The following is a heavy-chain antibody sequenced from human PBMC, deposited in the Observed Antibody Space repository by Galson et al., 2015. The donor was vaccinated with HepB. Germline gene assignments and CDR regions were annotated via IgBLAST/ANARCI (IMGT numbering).Heavy chain of an antibody. D-gene: IGHD2-2*01. CDR1: NYTFTSYG. CDR3: ASDVGSTTRPPVGYDYNMDV. Sequence: SVKVSCKASNYTFTSYGITWVRQAPGQGLEWMGWISVYNGNANYAQKLQGRVTMTTDTSTSTAYMELRSLRSDDTAVYYCASDVGSTTRPPVGYDYNMDVWGQGTTVTVSS. CDR2: ISVYNGNA. J-gene: IGHJ6*02. V-gene: IGHV1-18*04.